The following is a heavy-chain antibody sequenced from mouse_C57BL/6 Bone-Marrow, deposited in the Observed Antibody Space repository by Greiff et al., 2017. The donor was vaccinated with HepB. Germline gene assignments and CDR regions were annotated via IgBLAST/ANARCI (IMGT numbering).Heavy chain of an antibody. J-gene: IGHJ4*01. D-gene: IGHD1-1*01. CDR1: GYTFTDHT. CDR3: ARSNYYYGSSPYYAMDY. CDR2: IYPRDGST. Sequence: VQLVESDAELVKPGASVKISCKVSGYTFTDHTIHWMKQRPEQGLEWIGYIYPRDGSTKYNEKFKGKATLTADKSSSTAYMQLNSLTSEDSAVYFCARSNYYYGSSPYYAMDYWGQGTSVTVSS. V-gene: IGHV1-78*01.